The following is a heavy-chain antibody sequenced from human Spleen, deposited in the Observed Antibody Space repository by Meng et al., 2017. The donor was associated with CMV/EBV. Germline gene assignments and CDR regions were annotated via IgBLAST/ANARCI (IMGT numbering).Heavy chain of an antibody. D-gene: IGHD6-25*01. CDR3: AHRYSSDWDDYFDC. J-gene: IGHJ4*02. V-gene: IGHV2-5*01. CDR1: GCSLSTSGGG. Sequence: SGCSLSTSGGGVGWIRQPPGKALEWLALIYWNDDERYSPSLRSRLTITKDTSKNQVVLTMTNMDPVDTATYYCAHRYSSDWDDYFDCWGQGTLVTVSS. CDR2: IYWNDDE.